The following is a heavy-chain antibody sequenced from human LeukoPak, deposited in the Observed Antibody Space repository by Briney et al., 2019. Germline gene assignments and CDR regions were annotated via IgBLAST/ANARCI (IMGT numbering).Heavy chain of an antibody. CDR2: ISGSGGST. Sequence: GGSLRLSCAASGFTFSSYAMSWVRQAPGKGLEWVSAISGSGGSTYYADSVKGRFTISRDNSKNTLYLQMNSLRAEDTAVYYCATAPTGGPDAFDIWGQGTMVTVSS. D-gene: IGHD2-15*01. CDR1: GFTFSSYA. CDR3: ATAPTGGPDAFDI. V-gene: IGHV3-23*01. J-gene: IGHJ3*02.